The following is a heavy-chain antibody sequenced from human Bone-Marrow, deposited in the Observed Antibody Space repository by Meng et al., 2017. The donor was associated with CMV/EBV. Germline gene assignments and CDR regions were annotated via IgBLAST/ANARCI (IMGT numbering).Heavy chain of an antibody. Sequence: YTFTSYATHWVRQAPGERHEWMGWINGGNSNTKYSQKYQGRVNITRDTTASTDYMELSSLRSEDTAVYYCAREGYYDYVWGSYRYFDYWGQGTLVTVSS. D-gene: IGHD3-16*02. CDR2: INGGNSNT. CDR3: AREGYYDYVWGSYRYFDY. CDR1: YTFTSYA. J-gene: IGHJ4*02. V-gene: IGHV1-3*01.